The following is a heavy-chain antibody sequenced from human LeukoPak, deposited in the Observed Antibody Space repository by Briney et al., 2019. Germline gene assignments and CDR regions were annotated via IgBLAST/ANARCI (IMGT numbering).Heavy chain of an antibody. CDR2: IIPIFGTA. Sequence: ASVKVSCKASGGTFSSYAISWVRQAPGQGLEWMGGIIPIFGTANYAQKFQGRVTITADESTSTAYMELSSLRSEDTAVYYCATDSAGYGARPFDYWGQGTLVTVSS. CDR1: GGTFSSYA. CDR3: ATDSAGYGARPFDY. V-gene: IGHV1-69*13. D-gene: IGHD1-26*01. J-gene: IGHJ4*02.